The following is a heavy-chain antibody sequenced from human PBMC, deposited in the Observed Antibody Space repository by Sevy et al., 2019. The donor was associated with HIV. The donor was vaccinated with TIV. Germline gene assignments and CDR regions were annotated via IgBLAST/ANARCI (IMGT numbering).Heavy chain of an antibody. CDR1: GFTFSRYW. CDR2: ITSDGNST. Sequence: GGSLRLSCAASGFTFSRYWMHWVRQAPGKGLVWVSLITSDGNSTAYADSVKGRFTISRDNSKNTLYLQMNNLRADDTAVYYCARGRGVFGAVAINWFDPWGQGALVTVSS. J-gene: IGHJ5*02. D-gene: IGHD3-3*01. V-gene: IGHV3-74*01. CDR3: ARGRGVFGAVAINWFDP.